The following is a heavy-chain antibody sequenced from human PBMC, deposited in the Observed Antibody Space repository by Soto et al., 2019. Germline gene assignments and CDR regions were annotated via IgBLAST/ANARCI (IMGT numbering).Heavy chain of an antibody. CDR3: AHRDSTGTTTYFDS. CDR1: GFSFTTTRMG. Sequence: QITLKEAGPTLVKPTETLTLTCTFSGFSFTTTRMGVGWTRQPPEKPQEWLAIIYWDGESRYNPLLRRRLTLTEDTSKNQVVLTMTNMDPKDTATYYCAHRDSTGTTTYFDSWGQGIPVTVAS. J-gene: IGHJ4*02. D-gene: IGHD1-1*01. CDR2: IYWDGES. V-gene: IGHV2-5*02.